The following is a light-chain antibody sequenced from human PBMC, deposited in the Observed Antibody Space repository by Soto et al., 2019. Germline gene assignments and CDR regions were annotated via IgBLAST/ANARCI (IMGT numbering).Light chain of an antibody. Sequence: NFMLTQPHSVSESPGKTVTISCTRSSGSIASNSVQWYQQRPGSAPSTVIYEDNQRPSGVPDRFSGSIDSSSNSASLTISGLKTEDEAAYYCQSYDSPDVVFGGGTQLTVL. CDR2: EDN. J-gene: IGLJ2*01. V-gene: IGLV6-57*04. CDR1: SGSIASNS. CDR3: QSYDSPDVV.